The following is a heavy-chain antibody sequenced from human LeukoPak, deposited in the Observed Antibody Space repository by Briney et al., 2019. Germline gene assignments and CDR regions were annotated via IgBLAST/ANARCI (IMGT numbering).Heavy chain of an antibody. V-gene: IGHV3-21*01. CDR1: GFTFSSYS. CDR2: ISSSSSYI. J-gene: IGHJ4*02. CDR3: AREEGSLSL. Sequence: PGGSLRLSCAASGFTFSSYSMNWVRQAPGKGLEWVSSISSSSSYIYHADSVKGRFTISRDNAKNSLYLQMNSLRAEDTAVYYCAREEGSLSLWGQGTLVTVSS. D-gene: IGHD6-19*01.